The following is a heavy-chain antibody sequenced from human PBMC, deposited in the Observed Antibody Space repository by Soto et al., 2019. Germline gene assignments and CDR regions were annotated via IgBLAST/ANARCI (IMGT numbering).Heavy chain of an antibody. Sequence: QVQLQESGPGLVKPSGTLSLTCAVSGGSISSSNWWSWVRQPPGKGLEWIGEIYHSGSTNYNPSLKSRVTISVDKSKNQFSLKLSSVTAADTAVYYCARDLRRSSSPPLYYYYYYGMDVWGQGTTVTVSS. J-gene: IGHJ6*02. D-gene: IGHD6-6*01. CDR1: GGSISSSNW. V-gene: IGHV4-4*02. CDR2: IYHSGST. CDR3: ARDLRRSSSPPLYYYYYYGMDV.